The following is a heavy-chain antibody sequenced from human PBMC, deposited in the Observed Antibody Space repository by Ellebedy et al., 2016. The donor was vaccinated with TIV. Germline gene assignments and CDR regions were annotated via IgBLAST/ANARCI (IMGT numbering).Heavy chain of an antibody. CDR2: INHSGST. Sequence: MPSETLSLTCAVYGGSFSGYYWSWIRQPPGKGLEWIGEINHSGSTNYNPSLKSRVTVSVDTSKNQFSLKLSSVTAADTAVYYCARRYYDILTGYFRHNWFDPWGQGTLVTVSS. CDR1: GGSFSGYY. J-gene: IGHJ5*02. V-gene: IGHV4-34*01. D-gene: IGHD3-9*01. CDR3: ARRYYDILTGYFRHNWFDP.